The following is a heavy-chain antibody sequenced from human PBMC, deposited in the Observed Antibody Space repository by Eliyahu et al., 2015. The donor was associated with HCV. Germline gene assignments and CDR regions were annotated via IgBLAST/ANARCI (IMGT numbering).Heavy chain of an antibody. CDR2: INHSGST. CDR3: ARGRGSNPVDY. J-gene: IGHJ4*02. D-gene: IGHD1-14*01. V-gene: IGHV4-34*01. Sequence: QVQLQQWGAGLLKPSETLSLTCAVYGGSFSGYYWSWIRQPPEKGLEWIGEINHSGSTNYNPSLKSRVTISVDTSKNQFSLKLSSVTAADTAVYYCARGRGSNPVDYWGQGTLVTVSS. CDR1: GGSFSGYY.